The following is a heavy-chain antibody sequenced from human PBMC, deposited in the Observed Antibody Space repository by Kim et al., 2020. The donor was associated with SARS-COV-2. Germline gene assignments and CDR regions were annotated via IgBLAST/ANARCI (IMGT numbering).Heavy chain of an antibody. V-gene: IGHV3-9*01. Sequence: GGSLRLSCAASGFTFDNYAIHWVRQAPGKGLEWISSINWNGGSIGYADSVKGRFTISRDNAKNSLYLEMNSLRVEDTALYYCAKGAGEHYYYALDVWGQGTTVTVSS. D-gene: IGHD1-1*01. CDR3: AKGAGEHYYYALDV. J-gene: IGHJ6*02. CDR2: INWNGGSI. CDR1: GFTFDNYA.